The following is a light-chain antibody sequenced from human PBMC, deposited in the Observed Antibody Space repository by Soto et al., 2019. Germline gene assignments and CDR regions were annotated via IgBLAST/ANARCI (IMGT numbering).Light chain of an antibody. CDR1: QSITSY. CDR2: TTS. J-gene: IGKJ1*01. Sequence: DIPMTQSPSSLSASVGDRVTITCRASQSITSYLNWYQQKPGKAPKLLIYTTSNLQSGVPSRFSGSGSGTAFTLTISSLQAEDFATYYCQQSYSTPPTFGQGTKVEIK. CDR3: QQSYSTPPT. V-gene: IGKV1-39*01.